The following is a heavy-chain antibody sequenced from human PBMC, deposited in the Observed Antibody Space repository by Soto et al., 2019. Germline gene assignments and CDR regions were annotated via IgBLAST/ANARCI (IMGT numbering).Heavy chain of an antibody. V-gene: IGHV2-70*11. Sequence: SGPTLVKPTQTLTLTCTFSGFSLSTSGMCVSWIRQPPGKALEWLARIDWDDDKYYSTSLKTRLTISKDTSKNQVVLTMTNMDPVDTATYYCARIDRYIWGSYRPIDAFDIWGQGTMVTVSS. CDR3: ARIDRYIWGSYRPIDAFDI. J-gene: IGHJ3*02. CDR1: GFSLSTSGMC. D-gene: IGHD3-16*02. CDR2: IDWDDDK.